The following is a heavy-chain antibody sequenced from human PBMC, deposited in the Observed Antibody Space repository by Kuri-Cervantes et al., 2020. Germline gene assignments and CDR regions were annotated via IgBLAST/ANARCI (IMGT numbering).Heavy chain of an antibody. J-gene: IGHJ6*02. CDR3: ATKEI. CDR1: GFTFSSYG. V-gene: IGHV3-30*03. Sequence: GESLKISCAASGFTFSSYGMHWVRQAPGKGLEWVAVISYDGSNKYYADSVKGRFTISRDNSKNTLYLQMNSLRADDTGIYCCATKEIWGQGTAVTVSS. CDR2: ISYDGSNK. D-gene: IGHD1/OR15-1a*01.